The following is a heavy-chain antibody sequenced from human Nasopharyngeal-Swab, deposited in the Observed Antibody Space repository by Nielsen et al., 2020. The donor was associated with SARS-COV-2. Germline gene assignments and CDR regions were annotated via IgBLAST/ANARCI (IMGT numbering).Heavy chain of an antibody. Sequence: SVKVSCKASGGTFSSYAISWVRQAPGQGLEWMGGLIPIFGTANYAQNFQGRVTITADKSTSTAYMDLSRLKSEDTAVYYCARGDTDYYYYGLDVWGQGTTVTVSS. D-gene: IGHD5-18*01. CDR2: LIPIFGTA. V-gene: IGHV1-69*06. J-gene: IGHJ6*02. CDR1: GGTFSSYA. CDR3: ARGDTDYYYYGLDV.